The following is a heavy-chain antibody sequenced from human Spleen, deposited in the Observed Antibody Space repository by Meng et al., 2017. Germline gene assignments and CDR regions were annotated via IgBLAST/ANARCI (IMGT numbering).Heavy chain of an antibody. J-gene: IGHJ4*02. CDR3: ARGPTTMAHDFDY. V-gene: IGHV4-34*01. CDR2: INHSGSS. D-gene: IGHD4-11*01. Sequence: QVQLQPWGAGLLKPSETLSLTCAVYGGSFSGYYWSWIRQPPGKGLEWIGEINHSGSSNYNPSLKSRVTISVDTSKNNLSLKLSSVTAADSAVYYCARGPTTMAHDFDYWGQGTLVTVSS. CDR1: GGSFSGYY.